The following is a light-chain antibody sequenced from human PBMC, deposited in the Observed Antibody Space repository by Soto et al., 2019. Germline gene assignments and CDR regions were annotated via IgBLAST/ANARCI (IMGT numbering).Light chain of an antibody. V-gene: IGKV3-11*01. CDR3: QQRTDWPPTWT. CDR2: DAS. J-gene: IGKJ1*01. Sequence: EIVLTQSPAILSLSPGERATLSCRASQSVSTYLAWYQQRTGQAPRLLVYDASIRATYIPARFSGSGSGTDFTLTISSLEPEDFAVYYCQQRTDWPPTWTFGPGTKVEIK. CDR1: QSVSTY.